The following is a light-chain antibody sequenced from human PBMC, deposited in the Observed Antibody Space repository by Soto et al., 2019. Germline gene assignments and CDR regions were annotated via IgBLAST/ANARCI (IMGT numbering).Light chain of an antibody. J-gene: IGKJ4*01. V-gene: IGKV3-15*01. CDR1: ESVSTN. Sequence: EIEMTQSPATLSLAPGERVTLSCRASESVSTNLAWYQQKAGQAPRLLIYAASTRATGIPARFSGSGSGTEFTLTISNLQSEDSAIYYCQQSDNWPLLSFGGGTKVDIK. CDR2: AAS. CDR3: QQSDNWPLLS.